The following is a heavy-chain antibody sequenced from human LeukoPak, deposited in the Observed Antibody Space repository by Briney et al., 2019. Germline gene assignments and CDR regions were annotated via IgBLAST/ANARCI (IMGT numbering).Heavy chain of an antibody. D-gene: IGHD5-12*01. V-gene: IGHV1-18*04. CDR2: ISAYNGNT. CDR1: GYTFTGYY. CDR3: ARGGSGYDHFDY. Sequence: ASVKVSCKASGYTFTGYYMHWVRQAPGQGLEWMGWISAYNGNTNYAQKLQGRVTMTTDTSTSTAYMELRSLRSDDTAVYYCARGGSGYDHFDYWGQGTLVTVSS. J-gene: IGHJ4*02.